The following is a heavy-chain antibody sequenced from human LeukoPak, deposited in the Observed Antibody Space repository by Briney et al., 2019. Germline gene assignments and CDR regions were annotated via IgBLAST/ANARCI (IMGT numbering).Heavy chain of an antibody. CDR1: GYTFTSYY. V-gene: IGHV1-46*01. CDR3: ARDAVGATPPVYYYYGMDV. CDR2: INPSGGST. Sequence: ASVKVSCKASGYTFTSYYMHWVRQAPGQGLEWMGIINPSGGSTSYAQKFQGRVTMTRDTSTSTVYMELSSLRSEDTAVYYCARDAVGATPPVYYYYGMDVWGQGTTVTVSS. D-gene: IGHD1-26*01. J-gene: IGHJ6*02.